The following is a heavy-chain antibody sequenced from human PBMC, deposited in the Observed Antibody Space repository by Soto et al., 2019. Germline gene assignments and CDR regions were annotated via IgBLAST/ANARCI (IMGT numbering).Heavy chain of an antibody. D-gene: IGHD6-13*01. CDR1: GYTFTSYG. Sequence: ASVKVSCKSSGYTFTSYGISWVRQAPGQGLGWMGWISAYNGNTNYAQKLQGRVTMTTDTSTSTAYKELRSLRSDDTAVYYCARGEIAAAPDAFDIWGQGTMVTVS. CDR3: ARGEIAAAPDAFDI. CDR2: ISAYNGNT. J-gene: IGHJ3*02. V-gene: IGHV1-18*01.